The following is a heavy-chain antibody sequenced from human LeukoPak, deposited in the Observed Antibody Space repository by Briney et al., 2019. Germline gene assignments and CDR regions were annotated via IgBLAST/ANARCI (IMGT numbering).Heavy chain of an antibody. V-gene: IGHV3-7*01. D-gene: IGHD2-21*01. Sequence: GGSLRLSCAASGFTFSSYWMSWVRQAPGKGLEWVANIKQDGSVKYYVDSVKGRFTISRDNAKNSLYLQMNSLRAEDTAVYYCAKDQDGCGGDCYWDAFDIWGQGTMVTVSS. CDR3: AKDQDGCGGDCYWDAFDI. CDR1: GFTFSSYW. CDR2: IKQDGSVK. J-gene: IGHJ3*02.